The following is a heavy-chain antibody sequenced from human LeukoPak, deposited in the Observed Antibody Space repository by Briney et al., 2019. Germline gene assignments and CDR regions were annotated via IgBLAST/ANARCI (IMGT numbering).Heavy chain of an antibody. Sequence: GGSLRLSCVASGFTFSSYAMNWVRQAPGKGLEWVSYISTSGSTMYYADSVKGRFTISRDNAKNSLYLQMNSLRVEDTAVYHCARDSGYHYDRFDTWGQGTLVIVSS. CDR3: ARDSGYHYDRFDT. J-gene: IGHJ5*02. V-gene: IGHV3-48*03. CDR1: GFTFSSYA. CDR2: ISTSGSTM. D-gene: IGHD3-22*01.